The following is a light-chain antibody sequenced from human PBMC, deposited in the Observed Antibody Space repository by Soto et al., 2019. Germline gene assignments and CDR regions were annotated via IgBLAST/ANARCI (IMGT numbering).Light chain of an antibody. J-gene: IGKJ1*01. CDR2: AIS. V-gene: IGKV3-20*01. CDR3: QQYGSSRWT. CDR1: ESGSDRQ. Sequence: IVLTQSPGTLSLSPGERATLSCRSSESGSDRQLAWYQQKPGQAPRLLIYAISTRAAGIPNRFSGSGSGTDFTLTISRLEPEDFAMYYWQQYGSSRWTCAQGTKVEVE.